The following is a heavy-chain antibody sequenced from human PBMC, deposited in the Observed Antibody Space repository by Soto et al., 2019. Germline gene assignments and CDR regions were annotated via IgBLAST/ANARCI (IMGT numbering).Heavy chain of an antibody. CDR3: TRVLIGGGIGIPQDY. D-gene: IGHD3-16*02. CDR2: IRSKAYGGTT. Sequence: PGGSLRLSCTASGFTFGAYAMSWFRQAPGKGLEWVGFIRSKAYGGTTEYAASVKGRFTISRDDSKSIAYLQMNSLKTEDTAVYYCTRVLIGGGIGIPQDYWGQGTLVTVSS. V-gene: IGHV3-49*03. CDR1: GFTFGAYA. J-gene: IGHJ4*02.